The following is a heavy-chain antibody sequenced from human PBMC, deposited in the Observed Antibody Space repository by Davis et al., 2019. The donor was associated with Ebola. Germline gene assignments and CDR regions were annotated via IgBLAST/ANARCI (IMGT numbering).Heavy chain of an antibody. Sequence: GESLKISCAASEFTFSSYTMGWVRQAPGKGLEWVSGISSSGGSTYYADSVKGRFTISRDNAKNSLYLQMNSLRAEDTAVYYCARAPWLGYSSGWYRGDDYWGQGTLVTVSS. V-gene: IGHV3-23*01. J-gene: IGHJ4*02. CDR3: ARAPWLGYSSGWYRGDDY. CDR1: EFTFSSYT. CDR2: ISSSGGST. D-gene: IGHD6-19*01.